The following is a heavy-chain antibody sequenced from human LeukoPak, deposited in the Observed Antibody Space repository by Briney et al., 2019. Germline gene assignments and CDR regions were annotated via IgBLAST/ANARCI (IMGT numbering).Heavy chain of an antibody. CDR2: IYYTATP. CDR3: ARPDTD. J-gene: IGHJ4*02. D-gene: IGHD3-22*01. Sequence: SDTLSLTCTVSGGSITSTTYFWGWIRQPPGKGLECIGIIYYTATPYYNPSLKNRVTISVDTSKNQLSLKLTSVTAADTAIYYCARPDTDWGQGTLVTDSS. V-gene: IGHV4-39*01. CDR1: GGSITSTTYF.